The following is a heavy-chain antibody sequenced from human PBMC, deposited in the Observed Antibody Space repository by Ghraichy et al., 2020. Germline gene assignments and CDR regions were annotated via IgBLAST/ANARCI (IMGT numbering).Heavy chain of an antibody. Sequence: SETLSLTCTVSGGSISSGDYYWSWIRQPPGKGLEWIGYIYYSGSTYYNPSLKSRVTISVDTSKNQFSLKLSSVTAADTAVYYCARGDYGDYVGWYFDLWGRGTLVTVSS. V-gene: IGHV4-30-4*01. CDR2: IYYSGST. CDR3: ARGDYGDYVGWYFDL. CDR1: GGSISSGDYY. D-gene: IGHD4-17*01. J-gene: IGHJ2*01.